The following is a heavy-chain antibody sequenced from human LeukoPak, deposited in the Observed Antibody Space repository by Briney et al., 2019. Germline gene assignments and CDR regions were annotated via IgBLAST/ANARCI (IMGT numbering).Heavy chain of an antibody. Sequence: PGGSLRLSCAASGFTFSSYEMNWVRQAPGKGLVWVSRINSDGSGAHYADSVKGRFTISRNNAKNTLYLQMNSLRAEDTAVYYCARGAGDYLYYFDYWGQGALVTVSS. CDR2: INSDGSGA. CDR1: GFTFSSYE. CDR3: ARGAGDYLYYFDY. V-gene: IGHV3-74*01. D-gene: IGHD4-17*01. J-gene: IGHJ4*02.